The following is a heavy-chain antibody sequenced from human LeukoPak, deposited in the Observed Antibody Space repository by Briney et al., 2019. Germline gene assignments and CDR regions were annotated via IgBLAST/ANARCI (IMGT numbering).Heavy chain of an antibody. J-gene: IGHJ3*02. CDR2: ISSSSSTI. D-gene: IGHD1-26*01. V-gene: IGHV3-48*01. CDR1: GFTFSSYA. Sequence: PGGSLRLSCAASGFTFSSYAMHWVRQAPGKGLEWVSYISSSSSTIYYADSVKGRFTISRDNAKNSLYLQMNSLRAEDTAVYYCAREEPAPYDAFDIWGQGTMVTVSS. CDR3: AREEPAPYDAFDI.